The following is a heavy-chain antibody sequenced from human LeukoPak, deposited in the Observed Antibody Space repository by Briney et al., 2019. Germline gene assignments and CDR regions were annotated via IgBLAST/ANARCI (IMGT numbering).Heavy chain of an antibody. CDR1: GYTFTGYY. CDR2: INPNSGGT. J-gene: IGHJ4*02. V-gene: IGHV1-2*02. Sequence: ASVKVSCKASGYTFTGYYMHWVRQAPGQGLEWMGWINPNSGGTNYAQKFQGRVTMTRDTSISTAYMELSRLRSDDTAVYYCARGATVTRTAPDYWGQGTLVTVSS. D-gene: IGHD4-17*01. CDR3: ARGATVTRTAPDY.